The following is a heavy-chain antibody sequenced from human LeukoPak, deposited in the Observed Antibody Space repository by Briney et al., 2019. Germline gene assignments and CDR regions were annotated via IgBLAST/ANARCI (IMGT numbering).Heavy chain of an antibody. CDR3: ARVIVGTTTRLDYFDY. V-gene: IGHV3-66*01. CDR2: IYSGGNT. J-gene: IGHJ4*02. D-gene: IGHD1-26*01. CDR1: GFTVSDNY. Sequence: GGSLRLSCAASGFTVSDNYMSWVRQAPGKGLEWVSIIYSGGNTYYADSVKGRFTVSRDNSKNTLYFQMNSLRAEDTAVYYCARVIVGTTTRLDYFDYWGQGTLVTVSS.